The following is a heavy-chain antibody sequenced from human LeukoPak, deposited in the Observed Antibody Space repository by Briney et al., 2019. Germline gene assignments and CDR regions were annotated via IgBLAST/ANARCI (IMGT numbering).Heavy chain of an antibody. CDR2: ISYDGSTK. CDR3: AGHFGAWHYFDY. D-gene: IGHD3-3*01. V-gene: IGHV3-30*04. J-gene: IGHJ4*02. CDR1: GFTFSSYA. Sequence: GGSLRLSCAASGFTFSSYAIHWVRQAPGKGLEWVALISYDGSTKYSTDSVKGRFTTSRDNSKNTLYLQMNSLRPEDTAVYYCAGHFGAWHYFDYWGQGTLVTVSS.